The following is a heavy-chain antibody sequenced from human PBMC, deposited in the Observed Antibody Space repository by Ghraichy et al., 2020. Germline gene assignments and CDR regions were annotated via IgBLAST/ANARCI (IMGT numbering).Heavy chain of an antibody. D-gene: IGHD3-22*01. Sequence: ASVKVSCKASGYTFTSYGISWVRQAPGQGLEWMGWISAYNGNTNYAQKLQGRVTMTTDTSTSTAYMELRSLRSDDTDVYYCAREGGRYYYDSTREIRDYYFDYWGHGILVTISS. CDR1: GYTFTSYG. J-gene: IGHJ4*01. CDR2: ISAYNGNT. CDR3: AREGGRYYYDSTREIRDYYFDY. V-gene: IGHV1-18*01.